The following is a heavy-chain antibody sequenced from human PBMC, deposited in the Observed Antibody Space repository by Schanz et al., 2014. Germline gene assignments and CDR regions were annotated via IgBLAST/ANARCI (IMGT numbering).Heavy chain of an antibody. V-gene: IGHV1-2*02. CDR1: GYTFTDYY. J-gene: IGHJ3*02. Sequence: QLRLVQSGAEVKKPGASVKVSCKASGYTFTDYYIHWVRQAPGQGLEWMGWISANSGGTNYAQKFQGRVTMTRDTSISTAYMVLSRLRSDDTAIYYCARVPQYQLLMGAFDIWGQGTMVTVSS. CDR2: ISANSGGT. CDR3: ARVPQYQLLMGAFDI. D-gene: IGHD2-2*01.